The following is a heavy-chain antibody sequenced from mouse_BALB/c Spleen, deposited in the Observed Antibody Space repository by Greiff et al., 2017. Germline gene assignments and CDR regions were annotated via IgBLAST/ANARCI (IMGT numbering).Heavy chain of an antibody. Sequence: EVQRVESGPELVKPGASVKISCKASGYSFTGYFMNWVKQSHGKSLEWIGRINPYNGDTFYNQKFKGKATLTVDKSSSTAHMELLSLTSEDSAVYYCGRSDDGDPYYYAMDDWGEGNSDTASS. D-gene: IGHD2-13*01. CDR2: INPYNGDT. J-gene: IGHJ4*01. CDR3: GRSDDGDPYYYAMDD. CDR1: GYSFTGYF. V-gene: IGHV1-37*01.